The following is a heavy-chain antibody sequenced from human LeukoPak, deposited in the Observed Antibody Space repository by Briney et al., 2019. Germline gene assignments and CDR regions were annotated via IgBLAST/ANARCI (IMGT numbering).Heavy chain of an antibody. Sequence: GSSVTVSCKASGGTFSSYAISWVRQAPGQGLEGMGRIIPILGIANYAQKFQGRVTITADKSTSTAYMELSSLRSEDTAVYYCAREDWIGYYDSSGYLWGQGTLVTVSS. D-gene: IGHD3-22*01. CDR3: AREDWIGYYDSSGYL. V-gene: IGHV1-69*04. CDR2: IIPILGIA. J-gene: IGHJ4*02. CDR1: GGTFSSYA.